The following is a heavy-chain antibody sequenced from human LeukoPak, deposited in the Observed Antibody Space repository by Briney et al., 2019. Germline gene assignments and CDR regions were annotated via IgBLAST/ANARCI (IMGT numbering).Heavy chain of an antibody. Sequence: GGSLRLSCAASGFTFSNYYMSWVRQAPGKGLEWVSAISGSGGTTYCADSVKGRFTISRDNSKNTLFLQMNSLRDEDTAVYYCAREGIAAAQYYYGMDVWGQGTTVTVSS. CDR1: GFTFSNYY. V-gene: IGHV3-23*01. CDR3: AREGIAAAQYYYGMDV. J-gene: IGHJ6*02. CDR2: ISGSGGTT. D-gene: IGHD6-13*01.